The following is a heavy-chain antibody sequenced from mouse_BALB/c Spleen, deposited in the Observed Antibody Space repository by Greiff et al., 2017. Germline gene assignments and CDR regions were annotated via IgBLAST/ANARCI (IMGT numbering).Heavy chain of an antibody. V-gene: IGHV1-54*01. CDR1: GYAFTNYL. J-gene: IGHJ4*01. D-gene: IGHD2-1*01. CDR3: ARDGNYEDYAMDY. Sequence: LVESGAELVRPGTSVKVSCKASGYAFTNYLIEWVKQRPGQGLEWIGVINPGSGGTNYNEKFKGKATLTADKSSSTAYMQLSSLTSDDSAVYFCARDGNYEDYAMDYWGQGTSVTVSS. CDR2: INPGSGGT.